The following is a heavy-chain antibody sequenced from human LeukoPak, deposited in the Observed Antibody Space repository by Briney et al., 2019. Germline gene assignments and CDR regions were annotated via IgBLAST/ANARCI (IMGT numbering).Heavy chain of an antibody. V-gene: IGHV4-34*01. CDR1: GGSFSGYY. J-gene: IGHJ4*02. CDR3: ARWPGDAVH. CDR2: INHSGST. Sequence: NASETLSLTCAVYGGSFSGYYWSWIRQPPGKGLEWIGEINHSGSTNYNPSLKSRVTISVDTSKNQFSLKLSSVTAADTAVYYCARWPGDAVHWGQGTLVTVSS.